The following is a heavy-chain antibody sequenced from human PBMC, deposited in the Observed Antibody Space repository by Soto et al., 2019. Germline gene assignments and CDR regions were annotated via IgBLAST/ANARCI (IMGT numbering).Heavy chain of an antibody. CDR1: GFTFSSYA. Sequence: QVQLVESGGGVVQPGRSLRLSCAASGFTFSSYAMHWVRQAPGKGLEWVAVISYDGSNKYYADSVKGRFTISRDNSKNTLYLQMNSLRAEDTAVYYCAREVWGLDYWGQGTLVTVSS. J-gene: IGHJ4*02. V-gene: IGHV3-30-3*01. D-gene: IGHD7-27*01. CDR3: AREVWGLDY. CDR2: ISYDGSNK.